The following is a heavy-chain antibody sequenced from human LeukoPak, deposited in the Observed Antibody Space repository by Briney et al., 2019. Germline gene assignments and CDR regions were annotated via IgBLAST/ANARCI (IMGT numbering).Heavy chain of an antibody. J-gene: IGHJ5*02. CDR1: GGSFSGYY. V-gene: IGHV4-34*01. D-gene: IGHD3-3*01. CDR3: ARLGGTVHPRNNWFDP. Sequence: SETLSLTCAVYGGSFSGYYWSWIRQPPGKGLEWIGEINHSGSTNYNPSLKSRVTISVDTSKNQFSLKLSSVTAADTAVYYCARLGGTVHPRNNWFDPWGQGTLVTVSS. CDR2: INHSGST.